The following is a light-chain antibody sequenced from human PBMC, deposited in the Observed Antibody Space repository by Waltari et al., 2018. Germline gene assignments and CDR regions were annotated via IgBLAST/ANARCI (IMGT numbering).Light chain of an antibody. Sequence: QSALTQPASVSGSPGQSITISCTGNTSDIGNHSSVPRYQQHPGKAPKLLIYEGTNRPSGVSTRFSGSKSGSTASLTISGLQADDEAHYYCSSYTGSTTLLVFGGGTDLTVL. J-gene: IGLJ2*01. CDR1: TSDIGNHSS. V-gene: IGLV2-14*01. CDR3: SSYTGSTTLLV. CDR2: EGT.